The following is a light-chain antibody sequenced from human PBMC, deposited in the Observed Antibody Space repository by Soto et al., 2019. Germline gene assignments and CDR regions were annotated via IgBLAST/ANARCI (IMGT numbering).Light chain of an antibody. J-gene: IGLJ2*01. CDR2: GNS. V-gene: IGLV1-40*01. CDR1: GSNIGAGYD. Sequence: QLVLTQPPSVSGAPGQRVTISCTGSGSNIGAGYDVHWYQQLPGTAPKLLIYGNSNRPSGVPDRFSGSKSGTSASLAITGLQAEDEADYYCQSYDSSLSGVVFGGGTQLTVL. CDR3: QSYDSSLSGVV.